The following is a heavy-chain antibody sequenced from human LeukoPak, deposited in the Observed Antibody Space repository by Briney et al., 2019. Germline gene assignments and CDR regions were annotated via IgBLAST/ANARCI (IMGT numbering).Heavy chain of an antibody. CDR2: IYYSGST. CDR3: ASTGYSSTAVVY. J-gene: IGHJ4*02. CDR1: GGPISSGGYY. D-gene: IGHD6-13*01. Sequence: PSETLSLTCTVSGGPISSGGYYWSWIRQHPGKGLEWIGYIYYSGSTYYNPSLKSRVTISVGTSKNQFSLKLSSVTAADTAVYYCASTGYSSTAVVYWGQGTLVTVSS. V-gene: IGHV4-31*03.